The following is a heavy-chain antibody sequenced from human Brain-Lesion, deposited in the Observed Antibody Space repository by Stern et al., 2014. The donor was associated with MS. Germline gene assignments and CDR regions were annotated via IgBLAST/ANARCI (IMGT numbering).Heavy chain of an antibody. CDR1: GGSISSGGYY. D-gene: IGHD2-2*01. V-gene: IGHV4-61*02. J-gene: IGHJ6*02. Sequence: VQLVQSGPGLVKPSQTLSLSCTVSGGSISSGGYYWSWIRQPAGKGLEWIGRIFNSGSTSDNPSLKSRVTISIDTSKTQFSLRLTSMTAADTAVYYCARGRVVPGFQYYATDVWGQGTTVIVSS. CDR3: ARGRVVPGFQYYATDV. CDR2: IFNSGST.